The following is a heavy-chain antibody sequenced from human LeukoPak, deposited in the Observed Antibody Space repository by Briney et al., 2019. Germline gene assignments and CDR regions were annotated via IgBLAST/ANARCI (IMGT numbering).Heavy chain of an antibody. CDR3: ARQATIFGVVGQNWFDP. V-gene: IGHV4-39*01. D-gene: IGHD3-3*01. CDR2: IYYSGST. J-gene: IGHJ5*02. Sequence: SETLSLTCTVSGGSISSSSYYWGWIRQPPGKGLEWIGSIYYSGSTYDNPSLKSRVTISVDTSKNQFSLKLSSVTAADTAVYYCARQATIFGVVGQNWFDPWGQGTLVTVSS. CDR1: GGSISSSSYY.